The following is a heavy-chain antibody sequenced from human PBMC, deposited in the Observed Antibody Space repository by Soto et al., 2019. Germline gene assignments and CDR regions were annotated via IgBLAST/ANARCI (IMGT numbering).Heavy chain of an antibody. CDR3: ARVVGGYYYGMDV. V-gene: IGHV4-4*02. D-gene: IGHD2-2*01. J-gene: IGHJ6*02. CDR1: GGSISSSNW. CDR2: IYHSGST. Sequence: QVQLQESGPGLVKPSGTLSLTCAVSGGSISSSNWWRWVRQPPGKGLEWIGEIYHSGSTNYNPSLTSRVTISVDKSKNQFSLKLSSVTAADTAVDYCARVVGGYYYGMDVWGQGTTVTVSS.